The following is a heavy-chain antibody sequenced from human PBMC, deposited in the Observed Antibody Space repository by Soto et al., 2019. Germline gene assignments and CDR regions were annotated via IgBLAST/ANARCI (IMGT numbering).Heavy chain of an antibody. Sequence: KGACKGVGYTFSGYYTRWLRQTPEQGLEWMGWMNPKSGGTYFAQKFQGRVTLTRDTSISTAYMEVNRLRSDDTAVYYCMCEDNEYSGGLSDALDFLRNGTTVTVSS. CDR2: MNPKSGGT. D-gene: IGHD6-19*01. CDR3: MCEDNEYSGGLSDALDF. J-gene: IGHJ3*01. V-gene: IGHV1-2*02. CDR1: GYTFSGYY.